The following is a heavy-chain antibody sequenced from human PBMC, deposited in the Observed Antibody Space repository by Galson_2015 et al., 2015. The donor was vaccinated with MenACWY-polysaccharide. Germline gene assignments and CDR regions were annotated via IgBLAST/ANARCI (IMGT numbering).Heavy chain of an antibody. J-gene: IGHJ6*02. CDR2: ISYDGTNK. D-gene: IGHD2-2*01. CDR1: GFTFSSYA. Sequence: SLRLSCAASGFTFSSYAMHWVRQAPGKGLEWVAVISYDGTNKYYADSVKGRFTISRDNSENTQYLQMNSLGAEDTAVYYCARDYCDRTTCDGMDVWGQGTTVTVSS. CDR3: ARDYCDRTTCDGMDV. V-gene: IGHV3-30-3*01.